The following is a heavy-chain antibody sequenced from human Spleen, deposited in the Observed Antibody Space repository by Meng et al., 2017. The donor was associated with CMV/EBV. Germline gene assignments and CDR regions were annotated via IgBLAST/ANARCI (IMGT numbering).Heavy chain of an antibody. J-gene: IGHJ5*02. CDR3: ARARGSSSPCWFDP. D-gene: IGHD6-6*01. CDR2: ISSSSSYI. V-gene: IGHV3-21*01. CDR1: GFTFSSYS. Sequence: GEPLKISCAASGFTFSSYSMNWVRQAPGKGLEWVSSISSSSSYIYYADSVKGRFTISRDNAKNSLYLQMNSLRAEDTAVYYCARARGSSSPCWFDPWGQGTRVTVSS.